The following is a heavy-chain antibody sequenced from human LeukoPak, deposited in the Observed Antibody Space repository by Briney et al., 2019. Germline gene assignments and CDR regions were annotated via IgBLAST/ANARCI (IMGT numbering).Heavy chain of an antibody. CDR3: ARRGPDFWNGRHIFDY. CDR1: GGSISSSSYY. J-gene: IGHJ4*02. D-gene: IGHD3-3*01. CDR2: IYYSGST. Sequence: SETLSLTCTVSGGSISSSSYYWGWIRQPPGKGLEWIGSIYYSGSTYYNPSLKSRVTISVDTSKNQFSLKLSSVTAADTAVYYCARRGPDFWNGRHIFDYWGQGTLVTVSS. V-gene: IGHV4-39*01.